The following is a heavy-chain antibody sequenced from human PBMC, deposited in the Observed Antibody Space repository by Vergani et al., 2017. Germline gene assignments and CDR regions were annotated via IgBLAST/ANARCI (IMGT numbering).Heavy chain of an antibody. CDR2: IGTAGDT. V-gene: IGHV3-13*01. CDR1: GGSFSSYD. CDR3: ARAVSTTVGDPPGY. Sequence: VQLQQWGAGLLKPSETLSLTCAVYGGSFSSYDMHWVRQATGKGLEWVSAIGTAGDTYYPGSVKGRFTISRENAKNSLYLQMNSLRAGDTAIYYCARAVSTTVGDPPGYWGQGTLVTVSS. J-gene: IGHJ4*02. D-gene: IGHD4-23*01.